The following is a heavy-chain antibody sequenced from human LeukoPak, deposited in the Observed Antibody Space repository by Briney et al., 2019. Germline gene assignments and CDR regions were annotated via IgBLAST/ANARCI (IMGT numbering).Heavy chain of an antibody. J-gene: IGHJ4*02. Sequence: ASVKVSCTASGFTVTNYHMHWVRQAPGQGLEWMGGIIPIFGTANYAQKFQGRVTITTDESTSTAYMELSSLRSEDTAVYYCACSYCGGDCYPTDYWGQGTLVTVSS. CDR2: IIPIFGTA. CDR1: GFTVTNYH. D-gene: IGHD2-21*01. CDR3: ACSYCGGDCYPTDY. V-gene: IGHV1-69*05.